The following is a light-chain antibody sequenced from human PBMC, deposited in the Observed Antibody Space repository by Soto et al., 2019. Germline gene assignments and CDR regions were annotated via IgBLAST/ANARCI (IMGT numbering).Light chain of an antibody. CDR2: AAS. CDR1: QDIAIY. J-gene: IGKJ1*01. V-gene: IGKV1-9*01. CDR3: QQRYSGWT. Sequence: IQLTQSPASLSASVGGGGTITCRASQDIAIYLAWYQQKPGEAPKLLIYAASTLYGGVPARFSGSGSGTDFTLTISSLEPEDFAVYYCQQRYSGWTFGQGTKVDIK.